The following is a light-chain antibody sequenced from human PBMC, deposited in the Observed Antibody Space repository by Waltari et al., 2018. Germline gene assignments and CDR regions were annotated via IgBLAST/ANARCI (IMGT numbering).Light chain of an antibody. V-gene: IGKV1-5*03. Sequence: RECQSISSWLLWYQQKTGKAPMLLSYKGSSLESGVPLRISGSGSGTEFTFTISSLHPDDFATYFCQQYNKYSPVAFGPGPKVGI. CDR3: QQYNKYSPVA. CDR2: KGS. CDR1: QSISSW. J-gene: IGKJ3*01.